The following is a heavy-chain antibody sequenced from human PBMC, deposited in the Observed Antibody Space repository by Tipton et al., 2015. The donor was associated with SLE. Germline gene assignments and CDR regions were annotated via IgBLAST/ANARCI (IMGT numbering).Heavy chain of an antibody. V-gene: IGHV4-34*01. J-gene: IGHJ3*02. CDR2: INHSGGT. D-gene: IGHD3-3*01. CDR1: GGSFSGYY. CDR3: ARGGNYDFWSGYYRRDASDI. Sequence: TLSLTCAVYGGSFSGYYWNWIRQPPGKGLEWIGEINHSGGTNYNPSLKSRVTISVDTSKNQFSLKLSSVTAADTAVYYCARGGNYDFWSGYYRRDASDIWGQGTMVTVSS.